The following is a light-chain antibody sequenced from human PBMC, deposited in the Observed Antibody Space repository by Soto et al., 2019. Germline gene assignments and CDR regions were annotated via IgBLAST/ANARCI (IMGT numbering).Light chain of an antibody. CDR3: QKYNSYSYT. CDR2: KAS. V-gene: IGKV1-5*03. CDR1: QSISSW. J-gene: IGKJ2*01. Sequence: DIQMTQYPSTLSASVGDRVTITCRASQSISSWLAWYQQKPGKAPKLLIYKASSLESGAPSRFSGSGSGTEFTLTISGLQPDYFATYYCQKYNSYSYTVGQGTKLESK.